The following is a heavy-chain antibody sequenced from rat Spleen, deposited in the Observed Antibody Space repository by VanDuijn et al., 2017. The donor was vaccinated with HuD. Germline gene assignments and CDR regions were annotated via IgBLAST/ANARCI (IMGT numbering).Heavy chain of an antibody. CDR2: IIYDGSRT. CDR3: ARHENYGGYSYYFDY. V-gene: IGHV5S10*01. D-gene: IGHD1-11*01. Sequence: EVQLVETGGGLVQPGRSLKLSCAASGFTFSDYNMAWVRQAPKKGLEWVATIIYDGSRTYYRDSVKGRFTISRDNAKSTLYLQMNSLRSEDTATYYCARHENYGGYSYYFDYWGQGVMVTVSS. J-gene: IGHJ2*01. CDR1: GFTFSDYN.